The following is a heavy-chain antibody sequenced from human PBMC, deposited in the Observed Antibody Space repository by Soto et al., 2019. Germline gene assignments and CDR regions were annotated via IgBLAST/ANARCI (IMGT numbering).Heavy chain of an antibody. CDR1: GFTFSSYG. CDR2: IWYDGSNK. J-gene: IGHJ6*02. D-gene: IGHD2-2*01. V-gene: IGHV3-33*01. Sequence: PGGSLRLSCAASGFTFSSYGMHWVRQAPGKGLEWVAVIWYDGSNKYYADSVKGRFTIPRDNSKNTLYLQMNSLRAEDTAVYYCAREGRDCISTSCPYYYYGMDVWGQGTTVTVSS. CDR3: AREGRDCISTSCPYYYYGMDV.